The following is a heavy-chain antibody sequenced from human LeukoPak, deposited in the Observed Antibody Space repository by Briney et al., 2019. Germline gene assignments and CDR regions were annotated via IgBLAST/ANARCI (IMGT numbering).Heavy chain of an antibody. J-gene: IGHJ6*03. V-gene: IGHV3-7*01. CDR2: IKTDASEK. CDR3: NVLRFLEWPPEDYYYMDV. CDR1: GFIFSNCW. D-gene: IGHD3-3*01. Sequence: HPGGSLRLSCETSGFIFSNCWMTWVRQAPGKGLEWVANIKTDASEKYYADSVKGRFTISRDNAKNSLYLQMNSLRAEDTAVYYCNVLRFLEWPPEDYYYMDVWGKGTTVTVSS.